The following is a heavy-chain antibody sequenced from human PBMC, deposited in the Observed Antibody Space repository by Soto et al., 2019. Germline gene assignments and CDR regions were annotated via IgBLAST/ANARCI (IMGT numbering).Heavy chain of an antibody. CDR3: ATFVVRGVKDYYYGMDV. J-gene: IGHJ6*02. CDR1: GGSISSYY. CDR2: IYYSGST. Sequence: PSETLSLTCTVSGGSISSYYWSWIRQPPGKGLEWIGYIYYSGSTNYNPSLKSRVTISVDTSKNQFSLKLSSVTAADTAVYYCATFVVRGVKDYYYGMDVWGQGTTVTVS. D-gene: IGHD3-10*01. V-gene: IGHV4-59*01.